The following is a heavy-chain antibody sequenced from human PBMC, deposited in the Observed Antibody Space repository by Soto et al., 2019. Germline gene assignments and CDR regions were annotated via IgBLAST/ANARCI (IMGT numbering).Heavy chain of an antibody. CDR3: ARLGAAAGSNWFDH. CDR2: IYYSGST. CDR1: GGPISSSSYY. D-gene: IGHD6-13*01. J-gene: IGHJ5*02. V-gene: IGHV4-39*01. Sequence: TLXLTCTVSGGPISSSSYYWGWIRQPPGKGLEWIGSIYYSGSTYYNPSLKSRVTISVDTSKNQFSLKLSSVTAADTAVYYCARLGAAAGSNWFDHWGQGTLVTVSS.